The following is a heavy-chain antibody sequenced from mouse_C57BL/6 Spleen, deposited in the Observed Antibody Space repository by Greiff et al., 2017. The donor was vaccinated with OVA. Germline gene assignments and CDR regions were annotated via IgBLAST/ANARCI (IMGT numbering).Heavy chain of an antibody. CDR3: ARAALYYSNYDWYFDV. J-gene: IGHJ1*03. CDR1: GFTFSSYG. V-gene: IGHV5-6*01. D-gene: IGHD2-5*01. CDR2: ISSGGSYT. Sequence: EVMLVESGGDLVKPGGSLKLSCAASGFTFSSYGMSWVRQTPDKRLEWVATISSGGSYTYYPDSVKGRFTISRDNAKNTLYLQMSSLKADDTAMYYCARAALYYSNYDWYFDVGGTGTTVTVSS.